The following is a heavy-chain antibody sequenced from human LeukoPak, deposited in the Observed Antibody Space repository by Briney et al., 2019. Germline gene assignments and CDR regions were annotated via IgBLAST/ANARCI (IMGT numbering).Heavy chain of an antibody. D-gene: IGHD3-16*01. V-gene: IGHV1-69*04. J-gene: IGHJ4*02. CDR3: ASGGSGALNFDY. Sequence: SVKVSCKASGGTFSSYAISWVRQAPGQGLEWMGRIIPILGIANYAQKFQGRVTITADKSTSTACMELSSLRSEDTAVYYCASGGSGALNFDYWGQGTLVTVSS. CDR2: IIPILGIA. CDR1: GGTFSSYA.